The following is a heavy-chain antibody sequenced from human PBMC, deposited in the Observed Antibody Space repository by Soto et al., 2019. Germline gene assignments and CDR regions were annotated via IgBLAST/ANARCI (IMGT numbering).Heavy chain of an antibody. CDR2: VYYTGST. J-gene: IGHJ4*02. D-gene: IGHD6-19*01. CDR3: ARSVAVPGAHIDY. V-gene: IGHV4-59*01. Sequence: PSETLSLTCSVSGGSISGSYWSWIRQSPGKGLEWLGYVYYTGSTNYSPSLRSRVSISVDTSKNEFSLRLSSVTAADTAVYFCARSVAVPGAHIDYWGQGPQVTVPS. CDR1: GGSISGSY.